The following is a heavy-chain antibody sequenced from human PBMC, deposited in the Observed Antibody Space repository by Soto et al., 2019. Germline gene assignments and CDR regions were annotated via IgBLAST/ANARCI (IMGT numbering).Heavy chain of an antibody. V-gene: IGHV3-11*01. Sequence: QVQVVESGGGLVKPGGSLRLSCAASGFTFSDYYMGWIRQAPGKGLEWVSYISSSGSSIHYADSVKGRFTISRDNAKNSLYLQMNSLRVEDTAVYYCARDDGSSGCPDYWGQGILVTVSS. CDR3: ARDDGSSGCPDY. CDR2: ISSSGSSI. J-gene: IGHJ4*02. D-gene: IGHD6-19*01. CDR1: GFTFSDYY.